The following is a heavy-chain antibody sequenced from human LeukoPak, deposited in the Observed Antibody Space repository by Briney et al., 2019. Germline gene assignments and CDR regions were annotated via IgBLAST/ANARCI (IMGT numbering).Heavy chain of an antibody. D-gene: IGHD2-2*01. CDR3: ASGSICSSTSCPLGG. CDR2: ISYDGSNK. Sequence: GGSLRLSCAASGFTFSSYAMHWVRQAPGKGLEWVAAISYDGSNKYYADSVKGRFTISRDNSKNTLYLQMNSLRAEDAAVYYCASGSICSSTSCPLGGWGQGTLVTVSS. V-gene: IGHV3-30*01. CDR1: GFTFSSYA. J-gene: IGHJ4*02.